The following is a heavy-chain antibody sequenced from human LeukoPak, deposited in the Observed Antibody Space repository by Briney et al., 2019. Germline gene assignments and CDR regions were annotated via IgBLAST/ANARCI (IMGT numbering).Heavy chain of an antibody. V-gene: IGHV4-34*01. CDR2: INHSGST. CDR3: ARDVVAAAGTGDY. Sequence: PSETLSLTCAVYGGSFSGYYWSWIRQPPGKGLEWIGEINHSGSTNYNPSLKSRVTISVDTSKNQFSLKLSSVSAADTAVYYCARDVVAAAGTGDYWGQGTLVTVSS. CDR1: GGSFSGYY. D-gene: IGHD6-13*01. J-gene: IGHJ4*02.